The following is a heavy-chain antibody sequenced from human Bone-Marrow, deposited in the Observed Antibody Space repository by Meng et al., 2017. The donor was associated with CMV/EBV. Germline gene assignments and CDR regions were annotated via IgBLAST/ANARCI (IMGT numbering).Heavy chain of an antibody. CDR1: GYTFTSYD. J-gene: IGHJ6*02. CDR2: IIPILGIA. D-gene: IGHD3-9*01. V-gene: IGHV1-69*10. Sequence: SVKVSCKASGYTFTSYDINWVRQATEQGLEWMGGIIPILGIANYAQKFQGRVTITADKSTSTAYMELSSLRSEDTAVYYCARDRYYDILTGYYTYYGMDVWGQGTTVTVSS. CDR3: ARDRYYDILTGYYTYYGMDV.